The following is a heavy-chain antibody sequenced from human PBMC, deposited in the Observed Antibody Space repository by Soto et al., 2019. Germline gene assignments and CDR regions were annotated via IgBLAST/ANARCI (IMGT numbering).Heavy chain of an antibody. CDR3: EKGRWNYEFYYFDY. V-gene: IGHV3-30*18. CDR1: GFTFSSYG. D-gene: IGHD1-7*01. Sequence: GGSLRLSCAASGFTFSSYGMHWVRQAPGKGLEWVAVISYDGSNKYYADSVKGRFTISRDNSKNTLYLQMNSLRAEDTAVYYCEKGRWNYEFYYFDYWGQGTLVTVSS. J-gene: IGHJ4*02. CDR2: ISYDGSNK.